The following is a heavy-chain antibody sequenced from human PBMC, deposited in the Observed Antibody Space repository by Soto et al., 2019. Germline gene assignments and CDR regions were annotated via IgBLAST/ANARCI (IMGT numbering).Heavy chain of an antibody. CDR3: AHIWSRGCFDY. Sequence: GLDLEWLALIYWDDDKRYSPSLKSRLTITKDTSKNQVVLTMTNMDPVDTATYYCAHIWSRGCFDYWGQGTLVTVSS. V-gene: IGHV2-5*02. D-gene: IGHD2-8*02. J-gene: IGHJ4*02. CDR2: IYWDDDK.